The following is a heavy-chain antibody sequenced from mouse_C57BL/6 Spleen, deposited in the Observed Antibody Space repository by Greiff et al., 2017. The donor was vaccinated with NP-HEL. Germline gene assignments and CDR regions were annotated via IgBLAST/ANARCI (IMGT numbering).Heavy chain of an antibody. CDR3: ARGGGNSDAMDY. D-gene: IGHD2-1*01. V-gene: IGHV1-82*01. J-gene: IGHJ4*01. Sequence: LQESGPELVKPGASVKISCKASGYAFSSSWMNWVKQRPGKGLEWIGRIYPGDGDTNYNGKFKGKATLTADKSSSTAYMQLSSLTSEDSAVYFCARGGGNSDAMDYWGQGTSVTVSS. CDR2: IYPGDGDT. CDR1: GYAFSSSW.